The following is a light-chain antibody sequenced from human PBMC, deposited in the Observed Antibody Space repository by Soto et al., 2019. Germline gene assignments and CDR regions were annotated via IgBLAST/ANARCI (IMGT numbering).Light chain of an antibody. CDR1: SGDIGRYNY. CDR3: SSYTTRATWV. J-gene: IGLJ3*02. Sequence: QSALTQPASVSASPGQSITISCTGTSGDIGRYNYVSWYQQYPGKAPKVVIYEVTNRPSGVSDRFSGSKSGMTASLTISGLQTEDEADYYCSSYTTRATWVFGRGTKVTVL. CDR2: EVT. V-gene: IGLV2-14*01.